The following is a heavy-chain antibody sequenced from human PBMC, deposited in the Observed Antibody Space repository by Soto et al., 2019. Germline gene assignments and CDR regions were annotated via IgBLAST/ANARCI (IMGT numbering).Heavy chain of an antibody. CDR2: IGTAGDT. D-gene: IGHD1-26*01. Sequence: GGSLRLSCAASGFTFSSYDMHWVRQATGKGLEWVSVIGTAGDTYYPGSVKGRFTISRENAKNSLYLQMNSLRAEDTAVYYCARGGPPHGSQGPYFDYWGQGTLVTVSS. CDR3: ARGGPPHGSQGPYFDY. V-gene: IGHV3-13*01. J-gene: IGHJ4*02. CDR1: GFTFSSYD.